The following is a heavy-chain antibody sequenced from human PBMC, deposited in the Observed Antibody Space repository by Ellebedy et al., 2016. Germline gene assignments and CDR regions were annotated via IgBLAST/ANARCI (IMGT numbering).Heavy chain of an antibody. CDR3: ANVGGSGSYYNGY. V-gene: IGHV3-NL1*01. J-gene: IGHJ4*02. D-gene: IGHD3-10*01. CDR2: IYTGGTT. CDR1: GFTFSSYS. Sequence: GESLKISCAASGFTFSSYSIDWVRQAPGKGLQWVSIIYTGGTTYYVDSVKGRFTISRDNSKNRLYLQMSSLKVEDTATYYCANVGGSGSYYNGYWGQGTLVTVSS.